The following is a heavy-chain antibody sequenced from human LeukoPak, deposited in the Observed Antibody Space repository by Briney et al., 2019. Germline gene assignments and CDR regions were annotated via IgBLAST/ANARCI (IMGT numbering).Heavy chain of an antibody. CDR2: VNPNHGNT. Sequence: ASVKVSCKASGYTFTTYYIHWVRQAPGQGLEWMGWVNPNHGNTKDAQKFQDRVSMARDTSISTAYIELTRLTFDDTAVYYCAKDRRLGLHTVTTEFDYWGQGTLVTVSS. CDR1: GYTFTTYY. V-gene: IGHV1-2*02. CDR3: AKDRRLGLHTVTTEFDY. J-gene: IGHJ4*02. D-gene: IGHD4-17*01.